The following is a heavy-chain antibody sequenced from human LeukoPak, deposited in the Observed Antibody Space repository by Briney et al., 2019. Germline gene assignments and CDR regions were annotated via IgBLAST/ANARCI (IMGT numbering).Heavy chain of an antibody. V-gene: IGHV1-8*01. CDR1: GYTFTSYD. J-gene: IGHJ3*02. CDR3: ARASGWYGSDAFDI. D-gene: IGHD6-19*01. CDR2: MNPNSGNT. Sequence: ASVKVSCKASGYTFTSYDINWVRQATGQGLEWMGWMNPNSGNTGYAQKFQGRVTMTRNTSISTAYMELSSLRSEDTAVYYCARASGWYGSDAFDIWGQGTMVTVSS.